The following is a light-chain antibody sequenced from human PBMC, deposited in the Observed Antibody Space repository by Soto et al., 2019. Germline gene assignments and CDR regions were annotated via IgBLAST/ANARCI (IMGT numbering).Light chain of an antibody. J-gene: IGKJ4*01. Sequence: EIVLTQSPATLSLSPGNRATLSCRASQSVSGYLAWYHQKPGQAPRLLIYDASNRATGIPARFSCSGSGTDFTLTIPSLEPEDFAGYYCQQRSNWPSTFGGGTKVEI. CDR1: QSVSGY. V-gene: IGKV3-11*01. CDR2: DAS. CDR3: QQRSNWPST.